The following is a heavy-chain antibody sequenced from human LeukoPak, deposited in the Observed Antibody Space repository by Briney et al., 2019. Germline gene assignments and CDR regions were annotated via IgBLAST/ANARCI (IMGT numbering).Heavy chain of an antibody. J-gene: IGHJ3*02. CDR3: AKASGWGYYDSSGYYYGFAAFDI. D-gene: IGHD3-22*01. Sequence: SGGSLRLSCGASSFTFSSYVMSWVRQAPGKGLEWVSTVSTTGGSTYYADSVKGRFTISRDNSKNTLYLQMNSLRAEDTAVYYCAKASGWGYYDSSGYYYGFAAFDIWGQGTMVTVSS. CDR1: SFTFSSYV. V-gene: IGHV3-23*01. CDR2: VSTTGGST.